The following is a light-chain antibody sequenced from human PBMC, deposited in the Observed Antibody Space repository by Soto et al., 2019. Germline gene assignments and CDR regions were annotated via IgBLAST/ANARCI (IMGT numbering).Light chain of an antibody. V-gene: IGKV3-20*01. CDR3: QQFDGSLWT. CDR2: DAS. Sequence: EIVLTQSPGTLSLSPGERATLSCRASQSVTSTHLAWYQQKPGQAPSLLIYDASTRATGIPDRFSGSGSGTDFTLTISRLEPEDFAVYCCQQFDGSLWTFGPGTKVDIK. CDR1: QSVTSTH. J-gene: IGKJ1*01.